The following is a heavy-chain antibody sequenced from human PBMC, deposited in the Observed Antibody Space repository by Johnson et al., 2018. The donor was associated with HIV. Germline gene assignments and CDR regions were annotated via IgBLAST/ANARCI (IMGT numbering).Heavy chain of an antibody. CDR2: ISYDGSNK. J-gene: IGHJ3*02. D-gene: IGHD6-6*01. CDR1: GFTFSSYS. V-gene: IGHV3-30-3*01. CDR3: ARDRGSSSGASYIFDI. Sequence: QVQLVESGGGVVQPGGSLRLSCAASGFTFSSYSMHWVRQAPGKGLEWVAVISYDGSNKHYADSVKGRFTLSRDNSKNTLYLQMNSLRAEDTAVYYCARDRGSSSGASYIFDIWGQGTMVTVSS.